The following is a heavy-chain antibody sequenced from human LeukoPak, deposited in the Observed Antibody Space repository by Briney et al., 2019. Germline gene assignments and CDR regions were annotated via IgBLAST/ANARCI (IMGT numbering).Heavy chain of an antibody. CDR1: GFTFSSYS. J-gene: IGHJ3*02. Sequence: EGSLRLSCAASGFTFSSYSMNWVRQAPGKGLEWVSSISSSSSYIYYADSVKGRFTISRDNAKNSLYLQMNSLRAEDTAVYYCARDIGWELVDAFDIWGQGTMVTVSS. V-gene: IGHV3-21*01. CDR2: ISSSSSYI. CDR3: ARDIGWELVDAFDI. D-gene: IGHD1-26*01.